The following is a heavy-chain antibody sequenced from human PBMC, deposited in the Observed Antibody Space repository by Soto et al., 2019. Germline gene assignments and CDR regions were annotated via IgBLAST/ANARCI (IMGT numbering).Heavy chain of an antibody. D-gene: IGHD2-2*01. Sequence: TLSLACAVYGGSISRGGYSWSWIRQPPGKGLEWIGYIYHSGSTYYNPSLKSRVTISVDRSKNQFSLKLSSVTAADTAVYYCARVPLLLSPRCSRTRCPVGYIVFWGQGTLLTVFS. J-gene: IGHJ4*02. CDR1: GGSISRGGYS. CDR3: ARVPLLLSPRCSRTRCPVGYIVF. V-gene: IGHV4-30-2*01. CDR2: IYHSGST.